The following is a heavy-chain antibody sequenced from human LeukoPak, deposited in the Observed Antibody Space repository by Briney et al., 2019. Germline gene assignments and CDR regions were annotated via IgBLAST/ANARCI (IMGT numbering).Heavy chain of an antibody. J-gene: IGHJ6*02. CDR1: GGSFSGYY. CDR3: ARGLGELYYYYYGMDV. CDR2: INHSGST. D-gene: IGHD1-26*01. V-gene: IGHV4-34*01. Sequence: SETLSLTSAVYGGSFSGYYWSWIRQPPGKGLEWIGEINHSGSTNYNPSLKSRVTISVDTSKNQFSLKLSSVTAADTAVYYCARGLGELYYYYYGMDVWGQGTTVTVSS.